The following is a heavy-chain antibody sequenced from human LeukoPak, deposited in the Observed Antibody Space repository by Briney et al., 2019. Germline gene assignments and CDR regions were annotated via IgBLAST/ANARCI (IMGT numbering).Heavy chain of an antibody. CDR2: INTDGSST. CDR3: ARVLDYYDSSGLGY. CDR1: GFTFSSYW. D-gene: IGHD3-22*01. J-gene: IGHJ4*02. V-gene: IGHV3-74*01. Sequence: GGSLRLSCAASGFTFSSYWMHWVRQAPGKRLVWVSRINTDGSSTSYADSVKGRFTISRDNAKNTLYLQMNSLRAEDTAVYYCARVLDYYDSSGLGYWGQGTLVTVSS.